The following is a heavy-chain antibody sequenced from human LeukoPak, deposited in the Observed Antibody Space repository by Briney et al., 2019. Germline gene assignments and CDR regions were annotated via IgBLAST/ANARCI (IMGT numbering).Heavy chain of an antibody. D-gene: IGHD3-9*01. J-gene: IGHJ4*02. CDR2: INHSGST. CDR3: ARVRGRDFDWLLSARGRSVFDY. V-gene: IGHV4-34*01. Sequence: SETLSLTCAVYGGSFSGYYWSWIRQPPGKGLEWIGEINHSGSTNYNPSLKSRVTISVDTSKNQFSLKLSSVTAADTAVYYCARVRGRDFDWLLSARGRSVFDYWGQGTLVTVSS. CDR1: GGSFSGYY.